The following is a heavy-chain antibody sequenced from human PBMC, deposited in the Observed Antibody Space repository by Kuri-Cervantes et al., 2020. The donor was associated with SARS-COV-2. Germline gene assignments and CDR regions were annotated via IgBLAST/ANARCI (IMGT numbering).Heavy chain of an antibody. CDR1: GYTFTSYG. CDR2: ISAFNAST. D-gene: IGHD2-2*01. Sequence: ASVKVSCKASGYTFTSYGISWVRQAPGQGLEWMGWISAFNASTSIAQKFQDRVTMTTDTSTSTAYMELRSLRSDDTAVYYCARDRFIVVVPAANSYHYYYGMDVWGQGTTVTVSS. CDR3: ARDRFIVVVPAANSYHYYYGMDV. V-gene: IGHV1-18*01. J-gene: IGHJ6*02.